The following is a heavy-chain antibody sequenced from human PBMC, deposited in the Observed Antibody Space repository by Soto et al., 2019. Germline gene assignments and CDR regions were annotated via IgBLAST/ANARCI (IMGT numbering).Heavy chain of an antibody. CDR2: MNPNSGNI. J-gene: IGHJ4*02. CDR3: ARGRASGNYYLFDY. CDR1: GHTFTSYD. V-gene: IGHV1-8*01. D-gene: IGHD3-10*01. Sequence: GASVKVSCKASGHTFTSYDINWVRQATGHGLEWMGWMNPNSGNIGYAQKFQGRVTMTRDTAIRTAYMEVSRLRSDDTAVYCCARGRASGNYYLFDYCGQGNLVTVSS.